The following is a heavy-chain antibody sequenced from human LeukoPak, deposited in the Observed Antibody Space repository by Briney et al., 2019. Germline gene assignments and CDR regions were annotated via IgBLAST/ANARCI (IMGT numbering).Heavy chain of an antibody. V-gene: IGHV3-48*03. D-gene: IGHD3-10*01. J-gene: IGHJ4*02. Sequence: GGSLRLSCEDSEFTFSSYEMNWARQAPGKGPEWVAYISSGGTTIYYADSVRGRFIISRDNAKKSLYLQMNSLRVEDTAVYYCARDGAGRAYFDHWGQGTLVTASS. CDR1: EFTFSSYE. CDR3: ARDGAGRAYFDH. CDR2: ISSGGTTI.